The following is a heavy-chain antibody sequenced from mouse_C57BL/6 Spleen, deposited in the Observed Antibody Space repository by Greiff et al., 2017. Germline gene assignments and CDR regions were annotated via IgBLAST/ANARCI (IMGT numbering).Heavy chain of an antibody. D-gene: IGHD2-1*01. CDR3: TSIYYGNYYFDY. V-gene: IGHV14-4*01. CDR2: IDPENGDT. Sequence: DVQLQESGAELVRPGASVKLSCTASGFNIKDDYMHWVKQRPEQGLEWIGWIDPENGDTEYASKFQGKATITADTSSNTAYLQRSSLTSEDTAVYYCTSIYYGNYYFDYWGQGTTLTVSS. J-gene: IGHJ2*01. CDR1: GFNIKDDY.